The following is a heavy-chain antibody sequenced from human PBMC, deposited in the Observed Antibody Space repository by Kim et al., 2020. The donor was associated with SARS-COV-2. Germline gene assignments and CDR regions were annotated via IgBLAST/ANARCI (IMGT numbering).Heavy chain of an antibody. J-gene: IGHJ5*02. V-gene: IGHV3-30*04. CDR1: GFNSNKFA. D-gene: IGHD2-21*02. CDR3: ATESEVVTACAVPDA. CDR2: IWDDGSNI. Sequence: GGSLRLSCAASGFNSNKFAIHWVRQAPGKGLEWVAAIWDDGSNIYYGDSVKGRFTISRDASKNAVYLQMSSLTPEDTAVYYCATESEVVTACAVPDAWGQGTLVTVSA.